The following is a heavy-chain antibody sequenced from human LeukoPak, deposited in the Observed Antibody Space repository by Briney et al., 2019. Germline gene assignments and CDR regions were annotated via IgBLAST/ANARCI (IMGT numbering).Heavy chain of an antibody. CDR2: IYYSGST. Sequence: PSETLSLTCTVSGGSISSSSYYWGWIRQPPGQGLEWIGSIYYSGSTYYNPSLKSRVTISVDTSKNQFSLKLSSVTAADTAVYYCARTRYSSSWYPGQFYFDYWGQGTLVTVSS. V-gene: IGHV4-39*01. CDR1: GGSISSSSYY. J-gene: IGHJ4*02. CDR3: ARTRYSSSWYPGQFYFDY. D-gene: IGHD6-13*01.